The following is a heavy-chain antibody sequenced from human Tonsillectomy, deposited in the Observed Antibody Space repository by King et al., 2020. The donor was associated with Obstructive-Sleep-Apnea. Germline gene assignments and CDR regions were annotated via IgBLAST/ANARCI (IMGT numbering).Heavy chain of an antibody. V-gene: IGHV3-7*01. CDR3: ARVVLAAFDI. Sequence: VQLVESGGGLVQPGGSLRLSCAASGFTFTSYWMTWVRQAPGKGLEWVANIKQDGSEKYYVDSVKGRFTISRDNAKNSVDLQMHSLRGKDTAVYYCARVVLAAFDIWGQGTVVTVSS. CDR2: IKQDGSEK. CDR1: GFTFTSYW. J-gene: IGHJ3*02.